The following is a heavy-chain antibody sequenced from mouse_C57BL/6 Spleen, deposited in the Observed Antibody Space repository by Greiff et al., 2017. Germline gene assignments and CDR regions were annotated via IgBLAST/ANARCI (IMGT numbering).Heavy chain of an antibody. D-gene: IGHD3-2*02. V-gene: IGHV7-3*01. Sequence: EVNLVESGGGLVQPGGSLSLSCAASGFTFTDYYMSWVRQPPGKALEWLGFIRNKANGYTTEYSASVKGRFTISRDNSQSILYLQMNALRAEDSATYYCARCGAQGRYYFDYWGQGTTLTVSS. J-gene: IGHJ2*01. CDR1: GFTFTDYY. CDR3: ARCGAQGRYYFDY. CDR2: IRNKANGYTT.